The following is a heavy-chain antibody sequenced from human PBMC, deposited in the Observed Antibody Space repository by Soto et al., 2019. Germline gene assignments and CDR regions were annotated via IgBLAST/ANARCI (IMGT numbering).Heavy chain of an antibody. D-gene: IGHD3-10*01. CDR1: GYILTGYS. Sequence: QVYLVQSGAEVRRPGASVKVSCTAFGYILTGYSLHWVRQAPGQGLEWMGWIDPNSGATNSAEKFHGRVSMTRDTSISAAYLELSSLRSDDTAVYYCAISPGRGFYFHFWGPGTLVTVSS. J-gene: IGHJ4*02. CDR3: AISPGRGFYFHF. V-gene: IGHV1-2*02. CDR2: IDPNSGAT.